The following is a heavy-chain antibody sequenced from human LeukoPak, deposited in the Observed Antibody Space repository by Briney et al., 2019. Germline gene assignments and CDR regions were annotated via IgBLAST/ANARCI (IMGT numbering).Heavy chain of an antibody. J-gene: IGHJ4*02. V-gene: IGHV1-69*10. CDR1: GGTFSSYA. Sequence: ASVKVSCKASGGTFSSYAISWVRQAPGQGLEXXXXXXPIFGIANYAQKFQGRVTITADKSTSTAYMELSSLRSEDTAVYYCASYYYDSSGYYPLFDYWGQGTLVTVSS. CDR2: XXPIFGIA. CDR3: ASYYYDSSGYYPLFDY. D-gene: IGHD3-22*01.